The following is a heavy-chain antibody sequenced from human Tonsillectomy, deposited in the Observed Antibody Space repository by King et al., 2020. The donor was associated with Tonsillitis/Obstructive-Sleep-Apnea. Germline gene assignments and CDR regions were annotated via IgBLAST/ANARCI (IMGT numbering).Heavy chain of an antibody. V-gene: IGHV4-34*01. CDR2: INHSGST. CDR3: ARASYDFWSCYRGLGWFDP. CDR1: GGSFSGYY. D-gene: IGHD3-3*01. J-gene: IGHJ5*02. Sequence: VQLQQWGAGLLKPSETLSLTCAVYGGSFSGYYWSWIRQPPGKGLEWIGEINHSGSTNYNPYLKSRVTISVDTSKNQVSLKLSSVTAADTAVYYCARASYDFWSCYRGLGWFDPWGQGTLVTVSS.